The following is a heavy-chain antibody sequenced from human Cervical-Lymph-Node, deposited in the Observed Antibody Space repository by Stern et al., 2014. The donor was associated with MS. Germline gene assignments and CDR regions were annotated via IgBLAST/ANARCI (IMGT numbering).Heavy chain of an antibody. D-gene: IGHD6-6*01. CDR3: ARGGIGSSRLYYHFYGMDV. Sequence: QLVQYGAEVKKPGSSVKVSCKASGGTFNSYVISWVRQAPGQGLEWMGGFVTLFSTTPYAQKLQGRVTITADESRSTTYMELTSLRSDDTAVYYCARGGIGSSRLYYHFYGMDVWGQGTTVTVSS. J-gene: IGHJ6*02. V-gene: IGHV1-69*01. CDR1: GGTFNSYV. CDR2: FVTLFSTT.